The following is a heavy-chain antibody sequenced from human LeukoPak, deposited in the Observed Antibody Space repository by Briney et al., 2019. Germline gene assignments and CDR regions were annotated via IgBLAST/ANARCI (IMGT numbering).Heavy chain of an antibody. Sequence: PGGSLRLSCAASGFTFSNYWMNWVRQAPGKGLEWVANINQDGSEKYYVDSVKGRFTISRDSAKTSLYLQMNSLRAEETAVYYCVRGRCNYGWGLDVWGQGTTVTVSS. CDR3: VRGRCNYGWGLDV. CDR2: INQDGSEK. D-gene: IGHD5-18*01. V-gene: IGHV3-7*01. CDR1: GFTFSNYW. J-gene: IGHJ6*02.